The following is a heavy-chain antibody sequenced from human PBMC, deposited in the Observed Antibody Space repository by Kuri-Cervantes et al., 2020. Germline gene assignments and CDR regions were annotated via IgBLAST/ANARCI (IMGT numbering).Heavy chain of an antibody. J-gene: IGHJ5*02. CDR2: ISYDGSGK. CDR1: GFSFSTYG. CDR3: AKEEGRWELRA. D-gene: IGHD1-26*01. V-gene: IGHV3-30*18. Sequence: LSLTCAASGFSFSTYGLHWVRQAPGKGLEWVAVISYDGSGKFYADSVKGRFTISRDNSKNTLYLQVNSLRAEDTAVYYCAKEEGRWELRAWGQGTLVTVSS.